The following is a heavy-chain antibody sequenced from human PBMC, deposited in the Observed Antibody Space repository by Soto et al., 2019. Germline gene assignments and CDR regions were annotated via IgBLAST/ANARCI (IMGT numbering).Heavy chain of an antibody. D-gene: IGHD4-17*01. Sequence: HPGGSLRLSCAASGFTFSSYGMHWVRQAPGKGLEWVAVIRYDGSNKYYADSVKGRFTISRDNSKNTLYLQMNSLRAEDTAVYYCARDYMATVTTGLSDYWGQGTLVTVPQ. CDR3: ARDYMATVTTGLSDY. J-gene: IGHJ4*02. CDR1: GFTFSSYG. CDR2: IRYDGSNK. V-gene: IGHV3-33*01.